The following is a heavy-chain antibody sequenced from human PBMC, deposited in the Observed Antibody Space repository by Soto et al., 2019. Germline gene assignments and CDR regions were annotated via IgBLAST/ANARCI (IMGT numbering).Heavy chain of an antibody. V-gene: IGHV3-9*01. Sequence: GGSLRLSCAASGFTFDDYAMHWVRQAPGKGLEWVSGISWNSGSIGYADSVKGRFTISRDNAKNSLYLQMNSLRAEDTALYYCAKDILMDIVVVVAATGAFDIWGQGTMVTVSS. CDR2: ISWNSGSI. CDR1: GFTFDDYA. D-gene: IGHD2-15*01. CDR3: AKDILMDIVVVVAATGAFDI. J-gene: IGHJ3*02.